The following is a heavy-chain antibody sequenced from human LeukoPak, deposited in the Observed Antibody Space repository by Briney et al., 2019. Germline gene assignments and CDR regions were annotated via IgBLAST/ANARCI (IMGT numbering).Heavy chain of an antibody. CDR3: AKRLEAAGFSNWLDP. D-gene: IGHD6-13*01. V-gene: IGHV3-23*01. CDR1: GFTFSSYG. CDR2: ISDSGGST. J-gene: IGHJ5*02. Sequence: PGGSLRLSCAASGFTFSSYGMSWVRQAPGKGLEWVSSISDSGGSTYYADSLKGRFTISRDNSKNTLYLQMNSLRAEDTAVYYCAKRLEAAGFSNWLDPWGQGTLVTVSS.